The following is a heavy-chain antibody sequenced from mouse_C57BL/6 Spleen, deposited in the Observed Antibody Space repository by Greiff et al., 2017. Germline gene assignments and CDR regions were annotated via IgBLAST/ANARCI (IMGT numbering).Heavy chain of an antibody. CDR2: IDPSDSET. D-gene: IGHD1-1*01. Sequence: QVQLKQPGAELVRPGSSVKLSCKASGYTFTSYWMHWVKQRPIQGLEWIGNIDPSDSETHYNQKFKDKATLTVDKSSSTAYMQLSSLTSEDSAVYYGARSEDCGSSHWYFEVWGTGTTVTVSS. V-gene: IGHV1-52*01. CDR1: GYTFTSYW. J-gene: IGHJ1*03. CDR3: ARSEDCGSSHWYFEV.